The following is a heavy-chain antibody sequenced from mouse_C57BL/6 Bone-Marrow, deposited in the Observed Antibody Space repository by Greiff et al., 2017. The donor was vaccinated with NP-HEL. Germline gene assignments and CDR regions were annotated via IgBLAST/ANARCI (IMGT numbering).Heavy chain of an antibody. CDR2: IRNKANGYTT. CDR1: GFTFTDYY. CDR3: ARLTYYYAMDY. J-gene: IGHJ4*01. V-gene: IGHV7-3*01. Sequence: EVKLMESGGGLVQPGGSLSLSCAASGFTFTDYYMSWVRQPPGKALEWLGFIRNKANGYTTEYSASVKGRFTISRDNSQSILYLQMNALRAEDSATYYCARLTYYYAMDYWGQGTSVTVSS.